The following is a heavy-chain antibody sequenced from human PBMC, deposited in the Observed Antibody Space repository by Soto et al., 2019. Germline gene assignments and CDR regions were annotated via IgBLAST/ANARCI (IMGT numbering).Heavy chain of an antibody. CDR3: ARGAMANFDY. D-gene: IGHD5-18*01. Sequence: ASVKVPCKASGGTFGSQGIAWVRQAPGQGLEWMGGFIAMLGTPTYAKKVQGRATITADESLTSSYLELRSLRSEDTAVYFCARGAMANFDYWGQGTVVTV. V-gene: IGHV1-69*13. CDR1: GGTFGSQG. J-gene: IGHJ4*02. CDR2: FIAMLGTP.